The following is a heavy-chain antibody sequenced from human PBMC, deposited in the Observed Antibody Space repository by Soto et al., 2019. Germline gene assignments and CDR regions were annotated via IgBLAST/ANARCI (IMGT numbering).Heavy chain of an antibody. J-gene: IGHJ6*02. CDR2: ISYDGGHK. D-gene: IGHD4-4*01. CDR1: EFTFSSYA. Sequence: QVQLVESGGGVVHPERSLRLSCSASEFTFSSYAMHWVRQAPGKGLEWVAGISYDGGHKFYGDSVRGRFTISRDSSKTTVFLQMNCLRPEDKAAYYCARWKTDYSKPRGPFFFYGMDVWGQGTTVTVSS. V-gene: IGHV3-30-3*01. CDR3: ARWKTDYSKPRGPFFFYGMDV.